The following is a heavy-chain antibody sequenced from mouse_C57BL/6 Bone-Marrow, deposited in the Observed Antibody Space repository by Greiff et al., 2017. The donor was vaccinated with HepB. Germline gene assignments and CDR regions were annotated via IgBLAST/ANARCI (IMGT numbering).Heavy chain of an antibody. V-gene: IGHV3-6*01. CDR3: ARERGIYYGNYFYAMDY. J-gene: IGHJ4*01. D-gene: IGHD2-1*01. Sequence: EVQLQKSGPGLVKPSQSLSLTCSVTGYSITSGYYWNWIRQFPGNKLEWMGYISYDGSNNYNPSLKNRISITRDTSKNQFFLKLNSVTTEDTATYYCARERGIYYGNYFYAMDYWGQGTSVTVSS. CDR2: ISYDGSN. CDR1: GYSITSGYY.